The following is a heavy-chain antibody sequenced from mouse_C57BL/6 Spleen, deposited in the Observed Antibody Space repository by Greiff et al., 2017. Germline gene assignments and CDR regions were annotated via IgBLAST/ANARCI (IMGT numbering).Heavy chain of an antibody. V-gene: IGHV1-61*01. CDR1: GYTFTSYW. CDR2: IYPSDSET. Sequence: VQLQQPGAELVRPGSSVKLSCKASGYTFTSYWMDWVKQRPGQGLEWIGNIYPSDSETHYNQKFKDKATLTVDKSSSTAYMQLSSLTSEDSAVYYCARRPGYGSSYEGAWFAYWGQGTLVTVSA. CDR3: ARRPGYGSSYEGAWFAY. D-gene: IGHD1-1*01. J-gene: IGHJ3*01.